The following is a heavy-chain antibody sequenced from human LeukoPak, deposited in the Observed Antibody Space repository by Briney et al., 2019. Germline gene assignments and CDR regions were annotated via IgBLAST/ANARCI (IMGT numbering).Heavy chain of an antibody. D-gene: IGHD3-3*01. V-gene: IGHV4-59*12. Sequence: PSETLSLTCTVSGGSISSYYWSWIRQPPGKGLEWIGYIYYSGSTNYNPSFKSRVTISVDTSKNQFSLKLSSVTAADTAVYYCARETLRRDFWSGYRNNWFDPWGQGTLVTVSS. CDR1: GGSISSYY. CDR2: IYYSGST. CDR3: ARETLRRDFWSGYRNNWFDP. J-gene: IGHJ5*02.